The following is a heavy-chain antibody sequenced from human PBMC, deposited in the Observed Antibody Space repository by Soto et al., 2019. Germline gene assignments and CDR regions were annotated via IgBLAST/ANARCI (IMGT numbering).Heavy chain of an antibody. CDR1: GGIFSSFA. Sequence: QVQLVQSGAEVKKPGSSVKVSCKASGGIFSSFAIVWVRQAPGQGLEWLGGIVPIFGTPNYAQKFEGRVRITADTPTTTAYMELSGLRSEDTATYCCAVGAGYRYADTWGQGTLITVSS. D-gene: IGHD5-12*01. V-gene: IGHV1-69*06. CDR3: AVGAGYRYADT. CDR2: IVPIFGTP. J-gene: IGHJ5*02.